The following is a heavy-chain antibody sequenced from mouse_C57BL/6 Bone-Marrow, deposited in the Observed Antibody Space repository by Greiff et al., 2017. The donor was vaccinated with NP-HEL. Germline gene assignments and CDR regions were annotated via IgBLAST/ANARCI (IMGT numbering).Heavy chain of an antibody. CDR1: GYTFTSYW. D-gene: IGHD1-1*01. Sequence: QVQLQQPGAELVKPGASVKMSCKASGYTFTSYWITWVKQRPGQGLAWIGDIYPGSGSTNYNETFKSKATLTVDTSSRTAYMQLSSLTSEDSAVYYCSRYYCSSDDWYFDVWGTGTTVTVSS. CDR2: IYPGSGST. J-gene: IGHJ1*03. CDR3: SRYYCSSDDWYFDV. V-gene: IGHV1-55*01.